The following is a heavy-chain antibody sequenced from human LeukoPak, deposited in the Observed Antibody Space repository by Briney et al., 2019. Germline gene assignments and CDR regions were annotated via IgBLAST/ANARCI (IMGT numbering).Heavy chain of an antibody. D-gene: IGHD3-22*01. V-gene: IGHV4-61*01. Sequence: PSETLSLTCTVSGGSVSSGSYYWSWIRQPPGKGLEWIGYIYYSGSTNYNPSLKSRVTISVDTSKNQFSLKLSSVTAADTAVYYCAKPYYYDSSGYYYYFDYWGQGTLVTVSS. J-gene: IGHJ4*02. CDR2: IYYSGST. CDR1: GGSVSSGSYY. CDR3: AKPYYYDSSGYYYYFDY.